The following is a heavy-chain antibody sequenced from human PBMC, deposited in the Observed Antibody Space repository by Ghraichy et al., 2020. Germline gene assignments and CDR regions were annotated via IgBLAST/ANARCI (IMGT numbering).Heavy chain of an antibody. CDR3: AKDRDQHGAGSRALDV. J-gene: IGHJ3*01. CDR2: ISGSGGRT. Sequence: GGSLRLSCEASGFNFRNYDMSWVRQAPGKGLEWVTGISGSGGRTYSAESAKGRLTISRDNSKNTVYLQMNSLRAEDTALYFCAKDRDQHGAGSRALDVWGQGTLVTVSS. D-gene: IGHD3-10*01. CDR1: GFNFRNYD. V-gene: IGHV3-23*01.